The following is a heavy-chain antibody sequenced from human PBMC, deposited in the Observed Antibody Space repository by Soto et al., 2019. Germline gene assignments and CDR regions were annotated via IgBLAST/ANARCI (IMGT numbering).Heavy chain of an antibody. CDR1: GGSMSFYS. CDR2: IHHSGDT. D-gene: IGHD3-22*01. Sequence: SETLSLTCAVSGGSMSFYSWSWIRQPPGKGLEWIGYIHHSGDTDYNPSLKSRVTISVDRPQNQLSLKLTSVTTADTAVYYCAKDVWHYYDTTLDYWGQGTLVTVSS. J-gene: IGHJ4*02. V-gene: IGHV4-59*01. CDR3: AKDVWHYYDTTLDY.